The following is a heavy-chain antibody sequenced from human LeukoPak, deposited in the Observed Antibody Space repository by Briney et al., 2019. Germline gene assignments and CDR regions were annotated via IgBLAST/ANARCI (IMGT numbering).Heavy chain of an antibody. CDR1: GYSFTSYW. D-gene: IGHD2-2*01. J-gene: IGHJ4*02. Sequence: GESLKISCKGSGYSFTSYWIGWVRQMPGKGLEWMGIIYPGDSDTRYSPSFQGQVTISAGKSISTAYLQWSSLKASDTAMYYCARRYCSSISCYYFDYWGQGTLVTVSS. CDR3: ARRYCSSISCYYFDY. CDR2: IYPGDSDT. V-gene: IGHV5-51*01.